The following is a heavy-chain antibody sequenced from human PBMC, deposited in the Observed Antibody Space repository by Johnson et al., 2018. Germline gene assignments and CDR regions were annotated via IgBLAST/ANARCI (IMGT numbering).Heavy chain of an antibody. Sequence: QVQLVESGGGVVQPGRSLRLSCSASGFSFSNYVMHWVRPVPGKGLEWVAVTSSGEGNKYYVDSVKGGFTISKDNSKCTLYPPINSLRAEDTAVYYFETGAISGVIYREFFQHWGQGTLVTVSS. J-gene: IGHJ1*01. CDR1: GFSFSNYV. D-gene: IGHD3-10*01. CDR2: TSSGEGNK. V-gene: IGHV3-30*03. CDR3: ETGAISGVIYREFFQH.